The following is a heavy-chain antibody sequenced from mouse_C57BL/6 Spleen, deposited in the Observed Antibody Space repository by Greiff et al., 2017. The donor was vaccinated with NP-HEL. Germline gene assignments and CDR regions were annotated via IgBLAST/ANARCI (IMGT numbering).Heavy chain of an antibody. Sequence: QVQLQQSGAELVKPGASVKISCKASGYAFSSYWMNWVKQRPGKGLEWIGQIYPGDGDTNYNGKFKGKATLTADKSSSTAYMQLSSLTSEDSAVYFCARIGTTVVAEDYYAMDYWGQGTSVTVSS. CDR1: GYAFSSYW. CDR3: ARIGTTVVAEDYYAMDY. D-gene: IGHD1-1*01. CDR2: IYPGDGDT. J-gene: IGHJ4*01. V-gene: IGHV1-80*01.